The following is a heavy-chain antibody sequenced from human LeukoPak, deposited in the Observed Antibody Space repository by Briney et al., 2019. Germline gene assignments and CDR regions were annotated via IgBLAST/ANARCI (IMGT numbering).Heavy chain of an antibody. Sequence: GGSLRLSCAASGFTFSSHSMNWVRQAPGKGLEWVSSITSSSSYIFYADSVEGRFTISRDNAKSSLYLQMNSLRAEDTAVYYCARDLVVVTGIPGYYYGMDVWGQGTTVTVSS. CDR3: ARDLVVVTGIPGYYYGMDV. CDR2: ITSSSSYI. D-gene: IGHD2-21*02. J-gene: IGHJ6*02. V-gene: IGHV3-21*01. CDR1: GFTFSSHS.